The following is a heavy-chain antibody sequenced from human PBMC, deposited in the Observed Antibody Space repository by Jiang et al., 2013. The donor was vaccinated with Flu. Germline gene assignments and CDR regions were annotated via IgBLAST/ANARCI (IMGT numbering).Heavy chain of an antibody. CDR3: ARDGAYLFYFSGHDFWSGYSTEWFDP. V-gene: IGHV4-39*07. J-gene: IGHJ5*02. Sequence: LEWIGSIYYSGSTYYNPSLKSRVTISVDTSKNQFSLKLSSVTAADTAVYYCARDGAYLFYFSGHDFWSGYSTEWFDPWGQGTLVTVSS. CDR2: IYYSGST. D-gene: IGHD3-3*01.